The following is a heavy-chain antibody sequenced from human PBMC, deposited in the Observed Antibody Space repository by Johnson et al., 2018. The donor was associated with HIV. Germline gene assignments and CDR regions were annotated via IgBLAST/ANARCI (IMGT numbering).Heavy chain of an antibody. D-gene: IGHD6-6*01. CDR1: DFTFSNNA. V-gene: IGHV3-30*02. Sequence: QVQLVESGGGVVQPGRSLRLSCAASDFTFSNNAIHWVRQAPGKGLEWVAFIRYDGDNEYYGDSVKGRFTISRDNSKNTLYLQMNRLRSDDTAVYYCAKDLGYSSSSRAFDIWGQGTMVTVSS. J-gene: IGHJ3*02. CDR2: IRYDGDNE. CDR3: AKDLGYSSSSRAFDI.